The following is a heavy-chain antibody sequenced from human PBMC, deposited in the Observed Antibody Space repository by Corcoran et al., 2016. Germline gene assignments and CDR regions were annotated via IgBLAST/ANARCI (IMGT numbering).Heavy chain of an antibody. CDR2: ISSSGSTI. V-gene: IGHV3-11*01. CDR3: GRRRWSGYFVDY. CDR1: GFTFSDYY. Sequence: QVQLVESGGGLVKPGGSLRLSCAASGFTFSDYYISWIRQAPGKGLEWVSYISSSGSTIYYADSVKGRFTISRDNAKNSLYLQMNSLRAEDTAVYYGGRRRWSGYFVDYWGQGTLVTVSS. J-gene: IGHJ4*02. D-gene: IGHD3-3*01.